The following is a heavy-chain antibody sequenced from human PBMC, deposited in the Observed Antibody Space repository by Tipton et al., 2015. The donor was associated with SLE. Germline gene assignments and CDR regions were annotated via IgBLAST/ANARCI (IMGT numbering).Heavy chain of an antibody. CDR2: INHSGST. CDR1: GGSFSGYY. V-gene: IGHV4-34*01. CDR3: GSRDNWNPADI. J-gene: IGHJ3*02. Sequence: TLSLTCAVYGGSFSGYYWSWIRQPPGKGLEWIGEINHSGSTNYNPSLKSRVTISVDASKNQFSLKLSSVTAADTAVYYCGSRDNWNPADIWGQGTMVTVSS. D-gene: IGHD1-20*01.